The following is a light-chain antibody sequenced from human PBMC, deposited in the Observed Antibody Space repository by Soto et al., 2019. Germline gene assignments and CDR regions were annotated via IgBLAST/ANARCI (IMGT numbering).Light chain of an antibody. CDR3: QQYNNWPRDT. CDR1: QSVSSN. J-gene: IGKJ1*01. CDR2: GAS. V-gene: IGKV3-15*01. Sequence: EIVMTQSPATLSVSPGERATLSCRASQSVSSNLAWYQQKPGQAPRLLIYGASTRATGIPARFSGSGSGTDFTLTISSLQSEDFAVYHCQQYNNWPRDTFGQGTKVEIK.